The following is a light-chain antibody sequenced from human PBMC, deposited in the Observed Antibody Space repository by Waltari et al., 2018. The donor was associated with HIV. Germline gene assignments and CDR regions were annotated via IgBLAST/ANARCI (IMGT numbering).Light chain of an antibody. CDR2: GAS. CDR3: QQYSTWPLT. J-gene: IGKJ1*01. V-gene: IGKV3-15*01. Sequence: EVVMTQSPATLVESPGKTANLTCRASRSIGRRLAWYQQKPGRSPRILIYGASSPASAVPPTFSGSGAETDFSLSISSLRSDEVYIYYCQQYSTWPLTFGRGTTVEIK. CDR1: RSIGRR.